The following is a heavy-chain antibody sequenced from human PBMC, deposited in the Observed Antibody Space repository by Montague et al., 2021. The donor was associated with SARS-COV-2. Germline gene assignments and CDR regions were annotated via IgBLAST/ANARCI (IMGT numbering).Heavy chain of an antibody. CDR3: ATGTRMYGMDF. CDR1: GGSVSSGDYS. J-gene: IGHJ6*02. D-gene: IGHD3-10*01. V-gene: IGHV4-30-2*06. Sequence: TLSLTCVVSGGSVSSGDYSWSWIRQSPGKGLEWIGYIYQSGSAYYNLSLKSRVTISIDTSNNQFSLNLRSVTAADTGLYYRATGTRMYGMDFWGQGTTVTVSS. CDR2: IYQSGSA.